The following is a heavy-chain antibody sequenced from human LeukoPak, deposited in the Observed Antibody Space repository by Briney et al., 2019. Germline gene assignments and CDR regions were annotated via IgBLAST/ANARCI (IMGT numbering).Heavy chain of an antibody. CDR1: GGSISSYY. CDR2: IYYSGST. CDR3: ARGRSHCSSTSCPGAFDI. J-gene: IGHJ3*02. V-gene: IGHV4-59*12. Sequence: SETLSLTCTVSGGSISSYYWSWIRQPPGKGLEWIGYIYYSGSTNYNPSLKSRVTISVDTSKNQFSLKLSSVTAADTAVYYCARGRSHCSSTSCPGAFDIWGQGTMVTVSS. D-gene: IGHD2-2*01.